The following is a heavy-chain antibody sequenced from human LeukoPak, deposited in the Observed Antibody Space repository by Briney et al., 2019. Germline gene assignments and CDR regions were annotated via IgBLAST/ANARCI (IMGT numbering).Heavy chain of an antibody. J-gene: IGHJ5*02. D-gene: IGHD6-13*01. V-gene: IGHV1-69*05. CDR3: ARDLDSSSWNWFDP. CDR1: GGTFSSYA. Sequence: SVKVSCKASGGTFSSYAISWVRQAPGQGLEWMGRIIPIFGTANYAPKFQGRVTITTDESTSTAYMELSSLRSEDTAVYYCARDLDSSSWNWFDPWGQGTLVTVSS. CDR2: IIPIFGTA.